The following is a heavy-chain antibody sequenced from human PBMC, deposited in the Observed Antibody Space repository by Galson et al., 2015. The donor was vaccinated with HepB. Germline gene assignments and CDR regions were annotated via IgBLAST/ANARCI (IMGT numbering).Heavy chain of an antibody. CDR2: ISSSSSYI. J-gene: IGHJ6*02. D-gene: IGHD2-2*01. CDR3: ARVPGYCSSTSCYYYYGMDV. Sequence: SLRLSCAASGFTFSSYSMNWVRQAPGKGLEWVSSISSSSSYIYYADSVKGRFTISRDNAKNSLYLQMNSLRAEDTAAYYCARVPGYCSSTSCYYYYGMDVWGQGTTVTVSS. V-gene: IGHV3-21*01. CDR1: GFTFSSYS.